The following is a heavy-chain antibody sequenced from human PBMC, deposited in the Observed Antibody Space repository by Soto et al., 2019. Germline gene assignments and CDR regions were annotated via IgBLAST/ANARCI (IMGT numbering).Heavy chain of an antibody. CDR3: ERAPRVEITMTVVVKYLDY. V-gene: IGHV4-34*01. D-gene: IGHD3-22*01. CDR1: GGSFSDYY. Sequence: SETLSLTCAVYGGSFSDYYWSWIRQPPGKGLEWIGEINHSGSTNYNPSLKSRVTISVDTSKNQFSLKLSSVTAADTAVYYCERAPRVEITMTVVVKYLDYWGKGTLVTVAS. J-gene: IGHJ4*02. CDR2: INHSGST.